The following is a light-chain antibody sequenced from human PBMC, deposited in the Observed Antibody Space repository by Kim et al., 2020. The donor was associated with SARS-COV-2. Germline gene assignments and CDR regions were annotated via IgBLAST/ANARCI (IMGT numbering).Light chain of an antibody. CDR3: QSYDSSNRV. J-gene: IGLJ3*02. CDR1: SGSIASNY. V-gene: IGLV6-57*03. CDR2: EDN. Sequence: GKTVTISCTRSSGSIASNYVQWYQQRPGSAPTTVIYEDNQRPSGVPDRFSGSIDSSSNSASLTIFGLKTEDEADYYCQSYDSSNRVFGGGTQLTVL.